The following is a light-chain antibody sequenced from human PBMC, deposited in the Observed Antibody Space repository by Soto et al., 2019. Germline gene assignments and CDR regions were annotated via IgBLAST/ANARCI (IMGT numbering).Light chain of an antibody. Sequence: EIVLTQSPATLSLSPGERATLSCGASQSLRRNSLAWYQQKPGLAPRLLIFDASNRATGVPDRFSGSGSGTDFTLTISRLEPDDFAVFYCQQYESSPRTFGGGTKVEIK. CDR3: QQYESSPRT. CDR2: DAS. V-gene: IGKV3D-20*01. CDR1: QSLRRNS. J-gene: IGKJ4*01.